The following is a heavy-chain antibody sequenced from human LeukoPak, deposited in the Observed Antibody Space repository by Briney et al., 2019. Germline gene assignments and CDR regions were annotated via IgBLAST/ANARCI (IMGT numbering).Heavy chain of an antibody. J-gene: IGHJ4*02. CDR3: ARVVSSGWSDY. CDR1: GVSFSGYY. Sequence: SETLSLTCAVYGVSFSGYYWSWIRQPPGKGLEWIGEINHSGSTNYNPSLKSRVTISVDTSKNQFSLKLSSVTAADTAVYYCARVVSSGWSDYWGQGTLVTVSS. D-gene: IGHD6-19*01. V-gene: IGHV4-34*01. CDR2: INHSGST.